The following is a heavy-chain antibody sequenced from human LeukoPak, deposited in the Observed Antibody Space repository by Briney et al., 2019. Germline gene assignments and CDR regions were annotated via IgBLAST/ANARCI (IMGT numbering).Heavy chain of an antibody. CDR1: GFKFSVYS. V-gene: IGHV3-21*03. Sequence: GGSLRLSCAASGFKFSVYSMNWVRQAPGSGLEWVSRITGTGSQFDDVDYADSVRGRFTISRDNAKDSLFLEMSGLRVEDTGIYFCARETGFADALDFWGRGTLVTVSS. J-gene: IGHJ3*01. CDR2: ITGTGSQFDDV. CDR3: ARETGFADALDF.